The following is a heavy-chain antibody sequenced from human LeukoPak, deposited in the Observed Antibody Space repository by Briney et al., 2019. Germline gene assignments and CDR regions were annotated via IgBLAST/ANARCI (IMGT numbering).Heavy chain of an antibody. J-gene: IGHJ6*04. Sequence: GGSLRLSRAASGFTFSSYAMHWVRQAPGKGLEWVAVISYDGSNKYYADSVKGRFTISRDNSKNTLYLQMNSLRAEDTAVYYCARDSSPGVDYYYYGMDVWGKGTTVTVSS. CDR1: GFTFSSYA. CDR3: ARDSSPGVDYYYYGMDV. D-gene: IGHD2-15*01. CDR2: ISYDGSNK. V-gene: IGHV3-30*04.